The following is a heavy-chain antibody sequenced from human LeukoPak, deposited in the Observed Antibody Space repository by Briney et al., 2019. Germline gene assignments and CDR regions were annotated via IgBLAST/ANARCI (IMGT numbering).Heavy chain of an antibody. Sequence: GGSLRLSCAASGFTFSSYGMHWVRQAPGKRLEWVAVVSYDGGSKHYQDSVNGRFTISRDNSKNTLYLQMNSLRAEDTAVYYCAKDFFPKTSVYYFDSWGQGTLVTVSS. J-gene: IGHJ4*02. V-gene: IGHV3-30*18. CDR3: AKDFFPKTSVYYFDS. CDR2: VSYDGGSK. D-gene: IGHD3-16*01. CDR1: GFTFSSYG.